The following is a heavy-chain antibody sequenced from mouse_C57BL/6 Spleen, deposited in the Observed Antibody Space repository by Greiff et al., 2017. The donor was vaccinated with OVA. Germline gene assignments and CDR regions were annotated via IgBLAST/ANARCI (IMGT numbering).Heavy chain of an antibody. Sequence: QVQLQQPGAELVRPGTSVKLSCKASGYTFTSYWMHWVKQRPGQGLEWIGVIDPSDSYTNYNQKFKGKATLTVDTSSSTAYMQLSSLTSEDSAVYYCARGGFSYYAMDYWGQGTSVTVSS. J-gene: IGHJ4*01. CDR1: GYTFTSYW. CDR3: ARGGFSYYAMDY. V-gene: IGHV1-59*01. CDR2: IDPSDSYT.